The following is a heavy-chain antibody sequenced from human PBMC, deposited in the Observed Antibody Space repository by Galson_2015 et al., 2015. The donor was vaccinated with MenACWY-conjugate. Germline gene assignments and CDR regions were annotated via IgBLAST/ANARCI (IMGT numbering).Heavy chain of an antibody. CDR1: GYTFTSYA. CDR2: VSAYNGNT. J-gene: IGHJ4*02. D-gene: IGHD3-9*01. V-gene: IGHV1-18*01. Sequence: SVKVSCKASGYTFTSYAISWVRQAPGQGLEWMGWVSAYNGNTNYAQKLQGRVTMTTDTSTRKAYMELRSLRSDDAAVYCCARGYRLVITRSPNYFDYWGQGTLVTVSS. CDR3: ARGYRLVITRSPNYFDY.